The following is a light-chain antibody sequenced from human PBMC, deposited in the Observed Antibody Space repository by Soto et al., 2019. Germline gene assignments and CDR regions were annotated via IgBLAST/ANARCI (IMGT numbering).Light chain of an antibody. CDR1: NIGSKS. J-gene: IGLJ2*01. CDR3: QVWDSSSDHVV. Sequence: SYELTQPPSVSVAPGKTARITCGGNNIGSKSEHWYQQKPGQAPVLVIYYDSDRPSGIPERFSGYNSGNTATLTISRVEAGDEADYYCQVWDSSSDHVVFGGGTKLTVL. V-gene: IGLV3-21*04. CDR2: YDS.